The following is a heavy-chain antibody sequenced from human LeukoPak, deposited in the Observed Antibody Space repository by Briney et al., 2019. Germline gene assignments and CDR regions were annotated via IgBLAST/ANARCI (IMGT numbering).Heavy chain of an antibody. CDR1: GGSISSGSYY. J-gene: IGHJ6*02. V-gene: IGHV4-61*02. Sequence: SQTLSLTCTVSGGSISSGSYYWSWIRQPAGKGLEWIGRIYTSGSTNYNPSLKSRVTISVDPPKNQFSLKLSSVTAADTAVYYCARAPAIVVVPAANYYYYGMDVWGQGTTVTVSS. CDR2: IYTSGST. CDR3: ARAPAIVVVPAANYYYYGMDV. D-gene: IGHD2-2*01.